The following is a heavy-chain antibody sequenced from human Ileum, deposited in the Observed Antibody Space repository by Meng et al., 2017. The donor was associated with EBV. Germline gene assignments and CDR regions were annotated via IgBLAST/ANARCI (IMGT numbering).Heavy chain of an antibody. CDR3: ASERAGGDRCIQ. J-gene: IGHJ4*02. CDR2: MSYTGSN. V-gene: IGHV4-61*08. CDR1: NGSVSSYGCC. D-gene: IGHD2-21*02. Sequence: QQQPVAAVARLSKPSETLSPVFSVSNGSVSSYGCCCRWLREHPGKGLEWIGYMSYTGSNNYNTTLKCRFIITVDKSKTLFPRKLSAVTAADYAGECCASERAGGDRCIQWGQGTLVTVSS.